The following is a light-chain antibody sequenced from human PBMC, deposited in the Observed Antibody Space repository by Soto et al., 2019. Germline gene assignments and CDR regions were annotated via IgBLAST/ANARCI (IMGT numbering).Light chain of an antibody. Sequence: DMQMTQSPCSMSAPVGDRVTLTCRASQSISSYLNWYQQKPGTAPKLLIYAASSLQSGAPSSFSGGGSATDSTLTINSLPPEDFATDDRQRYNSHWTFGQGTKVDIK. CDR1: QSISSY. CDR3: QRYNSHWT. CDR2: AAS. V-gene: IGKV1-39*01. J-gene: IGKJ1*01.